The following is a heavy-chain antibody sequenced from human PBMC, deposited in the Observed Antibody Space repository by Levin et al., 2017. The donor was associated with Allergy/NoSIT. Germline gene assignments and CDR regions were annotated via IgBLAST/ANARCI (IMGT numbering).Heavy chain of an antibody. CDR2: INDSGST. D-gene: IGHD6-13*01. CDR1: GGSFGGYY. Sequence: SQTLSLTCAVYGGSFGGYYWSWIRQPPGKGLEWIGEINDSGSTNYNPSLKSRVTISVDTSKNQFSLKLSSVTAADTAVYYCARGALGFGSSWYYYWGQGTLVTVSS. CDR3: ARGALGFGSSWYYY. V-gene: IGHV4-34*01. J-gene: IGHJ4*02.